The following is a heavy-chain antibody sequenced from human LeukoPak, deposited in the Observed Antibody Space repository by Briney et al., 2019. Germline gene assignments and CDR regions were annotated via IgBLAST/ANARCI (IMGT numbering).Heavy chain of an antibody. CDR3: ARDESGGSLDY. J-gene: IGHJ4*02. D-gene: IGHD1-26*01. CDR1: GGFISSSNW. CDR2: IYHSGST. V-gene: IGHV4-4*02. Sequence: SETLSLTCAVSGGFISSSNWWSWVRQPPGKGLEWIGEIYHSGSTNYNPSLKSRVTISVDKSKNQFSLRLSSVTAADTAVYYCARDESGGSLDYWGQGTLVTVSS.